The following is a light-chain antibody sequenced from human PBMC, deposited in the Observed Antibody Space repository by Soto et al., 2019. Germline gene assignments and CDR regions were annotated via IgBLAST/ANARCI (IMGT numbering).Light chain of an antibody. V-gene: IGLV2-8*01. CDR3: SSYADTNNLL. CDR1: STDVGGYNY. J-gene: IGLJ2*01. CDR2: EVN. Sequence: QSALTQPPSASGSPGQSVTISCTGTSTDVGGYNYVSWYQQHPGKAPQLMIYEVNKRPSGVPDRFSGSKSDNTASLTISGLLDEDEADYYCSSYADTNNLLFGGGTKLTVL.